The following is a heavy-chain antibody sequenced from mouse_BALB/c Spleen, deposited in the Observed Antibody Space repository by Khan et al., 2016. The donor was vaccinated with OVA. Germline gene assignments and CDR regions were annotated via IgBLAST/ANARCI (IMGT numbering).Heavy chain of an antibody. CDR2: INPYYGST. D-gene: IGHD2-2*01. CDR3: VRSGWLQGLLAY. V-gene: IGHV1-39*01. CDR1: GFSFTDYM. Sequence: VQLQQSGPELVKPGASVKISCKTSGFSFTDYMILWVKQSHGKSLEWIGSINPYYGSTTYNVKFRDKASLTVDKSSSTAYMQLNSLTSDDSAVYYCVRSGWLQGLLAYWGQGTLVTISA. J-gene: IGHJ3*01.